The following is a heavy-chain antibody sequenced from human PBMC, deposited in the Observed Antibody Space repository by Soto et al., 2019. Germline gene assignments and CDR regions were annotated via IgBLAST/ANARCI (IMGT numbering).Heavy chain of an antibody. Sequence: EVQLVESGGGLVQPGGSLRLSCVASGFIFSSHWMHWVRQAPGKGLVWVSRISPDGRSTVYADSVQGRFTVSRDNAKNTLELQMNSLRVEDTAEYYCASWALQRDDTLDIWGQGTVVTVSS. CDR3: ASWALQRDDTLDI. J-gene: IGHJ3*02. D-gene: IGHD2-21*02. CDR2: ISPDGRST. V-gene: IGHV3-74*01. CDR1: GFIFSSHW.